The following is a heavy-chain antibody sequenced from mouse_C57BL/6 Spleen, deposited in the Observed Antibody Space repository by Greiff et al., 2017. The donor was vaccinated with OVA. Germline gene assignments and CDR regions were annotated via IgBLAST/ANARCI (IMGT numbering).Heavy chain of an antibody. CDR2: INPGSGGT. J-gene: IGHJ4*01. CDR3: ARSDYGYYAMDY. CDR1: GYAFTNYL. D-gene: IGHD2-4*01. V-gene: IGHV1-54*01. Sequence: QVQLQQPGAELVRPGTSVKVSCKASGYAFTNYLIEWVKQRPGQGLEWIGVINPGSGGTNYNEKFKGKATLTADKSSSTAYMQLSSLTSEDSAVYFCARSDYGYYAMDYWGQGTSVTVSS.